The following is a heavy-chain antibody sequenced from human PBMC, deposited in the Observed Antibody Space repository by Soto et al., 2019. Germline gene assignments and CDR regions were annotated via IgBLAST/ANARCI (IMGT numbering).Heavy chain of an antibody. Sequence: SETLSLTCAVYGGSFSGYYWSWIRQPPGKGLEWIGEINHSGSTNYNPSLKSRVTISVDTSKNQFSLKLSSLTAADTAVYYCARMGWGLDYWGQGTLVTVSS. D-gene: IGHD3-16*01. J-gene: IGHJ4*02. CDR2: INHSGST. V-gene: IGHV4-34*01. CDR1: GGSFSGYY. CDR3: ARMGWGLDY.